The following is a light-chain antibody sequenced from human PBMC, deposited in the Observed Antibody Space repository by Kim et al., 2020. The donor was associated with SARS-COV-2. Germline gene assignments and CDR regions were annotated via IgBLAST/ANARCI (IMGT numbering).Light chain of an antibody. CDR2: GAS. Sequence: EIVVTQSPATLSVSPGERATLSCWASQSVGTNLAWYQQRPGQAPRLLVYGASTRATGVPARFTGSGSGTDFTLTISSLQSEDFALYYCQQYHNWPPQYTFGQGTKLEI. V-gene: IGKV3-15*01. CDR3: QQYHNWPPQYT. CDR1: QSVGTN. J-gene: IGKJ2*01.